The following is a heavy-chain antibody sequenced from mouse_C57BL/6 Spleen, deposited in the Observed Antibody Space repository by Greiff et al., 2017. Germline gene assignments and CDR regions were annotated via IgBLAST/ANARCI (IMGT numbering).Heavy chain of an antibody. CDR2: IYPGGGYT. CDR3: ARGSNYYFDY. CDR1: GYTFTNYW. J-gene: IGHJ2*01. Sequence: QVQLQQSGAELVRPGTSVKMSCKASGYTFTNYWIGWAKQRPGHGLEWIGDIYPGGGYTNYNEKFKGKATLTADKSSSTAYMQFSSLTSEDSAIYYCARGSNYYFDYGGQGTTLTVSS. V-gene: IGHV1-63*01. D-gene: IGHD2-5*01.